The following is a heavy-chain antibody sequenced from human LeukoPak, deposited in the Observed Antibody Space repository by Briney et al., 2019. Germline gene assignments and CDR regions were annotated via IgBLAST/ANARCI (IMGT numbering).Heavy chain of an antibody. D-gene: IGHD5-12*01. CDR1: GGTFSSYA. CDR3: ARESGYSGYDPFDY. CDR2: IIPILGIA. Sequence: APVKVSCKASGGTFSSYAISWVRQAPGQGLEWMGRIIPILGIANYAQKFQGRVTITADKSTSTAYMELSSLRSEDTAVYYCARESGYSGYDPFDYWGQGTLVTVSS. J-gene: IGHJ4*02. V-gene: IGHV1-69*04.